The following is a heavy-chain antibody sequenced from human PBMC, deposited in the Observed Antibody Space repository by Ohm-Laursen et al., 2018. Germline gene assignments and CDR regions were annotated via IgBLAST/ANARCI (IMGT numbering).Heavy chain of an antibody. CDR2: IYYSGTT. CDR3: ARRGHAFDI. Sequence: SETLSLTCTVSGAPISTHYWSWIRQPPGKGLEWIGYIYYSGTTNYNPSLKSRVTISLNTSKSQFSPKLSSVTAADTAVYYCARRGHAFDIWGQGTMVTVSS. CDR1: GAPISTHY. J-gene: IGHJ3*02. V-gene: IGHV4-59*11.